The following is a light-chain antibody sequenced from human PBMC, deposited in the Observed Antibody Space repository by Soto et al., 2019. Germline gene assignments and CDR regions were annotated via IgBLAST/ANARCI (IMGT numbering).Light chain of an antibody. V-gene: IGLV3-1*01. CDR1: KLGDKY. J-gene: IGLJ2*01. CDR3: QAWDSSTDVV. CDR2: QHS. Sequence: SYELTQPPSVSVSPGQTASITCSGDKLGDKYTCWYQQKPGQSPVLVIYQHSQRPSGIPERFSGSNSGNTATLTFSGTQGXXXXDYYCQAWDSSTDVVFGGGTKLTV.